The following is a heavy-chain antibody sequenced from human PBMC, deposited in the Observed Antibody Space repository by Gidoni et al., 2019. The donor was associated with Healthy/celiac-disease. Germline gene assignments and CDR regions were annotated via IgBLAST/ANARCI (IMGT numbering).Heavy chain of an antibody. CDR2: ISGSGGST. Sequence: EVPLLESGGGLVQPGGSLRLSCAASGFTFSSYAMSWVRQAPGKGLEWVSGISGSGGSTYYADSVKGRFTISRDNSKNTLYLQMNSLRAEDTAVYYCAKDTDGAVAGYWGQGTLVTVSS. CDR1: GFTFSSYA. CDR3: AKDTDGAVAGY. J-gene: IGHJ4*02. D-gene: IGHD6-19*01. V-gene: IGHV3-23*01.